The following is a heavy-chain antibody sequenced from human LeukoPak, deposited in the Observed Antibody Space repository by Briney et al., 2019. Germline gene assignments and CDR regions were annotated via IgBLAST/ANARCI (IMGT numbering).Heavy chain of an antibody. Sequence: GGSLRLSCAASGFTFSSYNMNWVRQAPGKGLEWVSSISSGTNYIFEADSVKGRFTVTKDTALNSLSLQMNSLRADDTAVYYCARSAGGSYFEYWDQGTLVTVSS. J-gene: IGHJ4*02. D-gene: IGHD1-26*01. CDR2: ISSGTNYI. V-gene: IGHV3-21*01. CDR3: ARSAGGSYFEY. CDR1: GFTFSSYN.